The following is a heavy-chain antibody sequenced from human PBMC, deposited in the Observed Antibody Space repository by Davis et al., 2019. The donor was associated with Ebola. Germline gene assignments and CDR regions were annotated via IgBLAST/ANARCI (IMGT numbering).Heavy chain of an antibody. CDR2: INPNSGGT. D-gene: IGHD6-13*01. CDR1: GYTFTGYY. V-gene: IGHV1-2*02. Sequence: ASVKVSCKASGYTFTGYYMHWVRQAPGQGLEWMGWINPNSGGTNYAQKFQGRVTMTRDTSISTAYTELSRLRSDDTAVYYCARDIGIAAAPESWFDPWGQGTLVTVSS. J-gene: IGHJ5*02. CDR3: ARDIGIAAAPESWFDP.